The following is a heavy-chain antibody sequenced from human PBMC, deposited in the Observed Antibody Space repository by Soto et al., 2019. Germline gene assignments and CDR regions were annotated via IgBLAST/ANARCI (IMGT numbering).Heavy chain of an antibody. CDR1: GGSFSGYY. J-gene: IGHJ6*02. CDR2: INHSGST. Sequence: PSETLSLTCAVYGGSFSGYYWSWIRQPPGKGLEWIGEINHSGSTNYNLSLKSRVTTSVDTSKNQFSLKLSSVTAADTAVYCCARARAGYCSGGGCHPHYSHGMDVWGQGTTVTVSS. CDR3: ARARAGYCSGGGCHPHYSHGMDV. D-gene: IGHD2-8*02. V-gene: IGHV4-34*01.